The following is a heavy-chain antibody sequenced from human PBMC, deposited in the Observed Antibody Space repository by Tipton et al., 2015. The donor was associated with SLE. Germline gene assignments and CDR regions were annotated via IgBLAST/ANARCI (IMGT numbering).Heavy chain of an antibody. V-gene: IGHV4-34*01. CDR2: IYYSGST. J-gene: IGHJ3*02. D-gene: IGHD3-22*01. CDR1: GGSFSGYY. Sequence: TLSLTCAVYGGSFSGYYWSWIRQPPGKGLEWIGSIYYSGSTYYNPSLKSRVTMSVDTSKNQFSLKLSSVTAADTAVYYCARAHYYDNPNAFDIWGQGTMVTVSS. CDR3: ARAHYYDNPNAFDI.